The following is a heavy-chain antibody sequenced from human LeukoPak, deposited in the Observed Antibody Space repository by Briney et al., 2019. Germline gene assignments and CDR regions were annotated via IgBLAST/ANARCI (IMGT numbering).Heavy chain of an antibody. V-gene: IGHV4-59*01. CDR2: IYYSGST. J-gene: IGHJ4*02. Sequence: PSETLSLTCTVSGGSISYSYWSWIRQPPGKGLEWIGYIYYSGSTDYNPSLKSRVTISVDTSKNQFSLKLSSVTATDTAVYFCARSYKYALDNWGQGILVTVSS. D-gene: IGHD2-8*01. CDR3: ARSYKYALDN. CDR1: GGSISYSY.